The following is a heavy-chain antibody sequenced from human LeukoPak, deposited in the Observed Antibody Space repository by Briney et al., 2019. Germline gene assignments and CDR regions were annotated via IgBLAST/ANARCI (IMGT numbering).Heavy chain of an antibody. CDR1: GFTFSSYS. V-gene: IGHV3-21*01. Sequence: PGGSLRLSCAASGFTFSSYSMNWVRQAPGKGLECVSSISSSSSYIYYADSVKGRFTITRHNANNSLYLQMNSLRAEDTAVYYCARGKVRGFWGQGNLVTVSS. CDR3: ARGKVRGF. J-gene: IGHJ4*02. D-gene: IGHD3-10*01. CDR2: ISSSSSYI.